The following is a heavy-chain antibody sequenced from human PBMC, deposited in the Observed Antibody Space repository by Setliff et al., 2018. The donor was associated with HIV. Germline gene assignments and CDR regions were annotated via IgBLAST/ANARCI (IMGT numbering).Heavy chain of an antibody. CDR2: IFVGDSTT. CDR3: AREGPKTYYFDY. Sequence: ASVKVSCKTSGYAFTSYHIHWVRQAPGQGLEWMGKIFVGDSTTHYAQKFQGRVTLTSDTSTNTVYMELSSLRSEDTAVYYCAREGPKTYYFDYWGQGTLVTSPQ. V-gene: IGHV1-46*01. J-gene: IGHJ4*02. CDR1: GYAFTSYH.